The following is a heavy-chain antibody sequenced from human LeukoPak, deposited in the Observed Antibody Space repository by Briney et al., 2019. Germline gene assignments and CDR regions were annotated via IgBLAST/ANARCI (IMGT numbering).Heavy chain of an antibody. V-gene: IGHV4-31*03. J-gene: IGHJ4*02. CDR3: ARVVEVAGDFDS. D-gene: IGHD2-15*01. CDR2: IYDSGST. Sequence: SETLSLTCTVSGGSVSSVGYYWSWIRQPPRKGLEWIGYIYDSGSTDYNPSLKSRFTISVDMSKSQFSLKVSSVTPADTAVYYCARVVEVAGDFDSWGQGTLVTVSS. CDR1: GGSVSSVGYY.